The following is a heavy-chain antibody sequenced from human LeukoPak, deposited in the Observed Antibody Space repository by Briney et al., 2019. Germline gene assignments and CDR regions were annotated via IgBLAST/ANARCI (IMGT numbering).Heavy chain of an antibody. V-gene: IGHV4-4*07. CDR2: IYTSGST. Sequence: PSETLSLTCTVSGGSISSYYWSWIRQPAGKGLEWIGRIYTSGSTNYNPSLKSRVTMSVDTSKNQFSLKLSSVTAADTAVYYCARLTMVREVIPYFDYWGQGTLVTVSS. J-gene: IGHJ4*02. CDR1: GGSISSYY. CDR3: ARLTMVREVIPYFDY. D-gene: IGHD3-10*01.